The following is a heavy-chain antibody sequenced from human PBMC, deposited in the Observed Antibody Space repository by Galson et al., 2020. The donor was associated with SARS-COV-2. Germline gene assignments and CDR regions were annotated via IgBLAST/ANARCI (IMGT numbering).Heavy chain of an antibody. CDR1: GYSFSTYD. Sequence: ASVKVSCKASGYSFSTYDITWVRQAPGQGLEWMGWISVYNNNTKYTQKLKGRVTMYTDTSTNTAYMELNSLGPDDTAVYYCARDYCRTTSCHYGLDVWGHGTTVTVSS. CDR3: ARDYCRTTSCHYGLDV. CDR2: ISVYNNNT. D-gene: IGHD2-2*01. J-gene: IGHJ6*02. V-gene: IGHV1-18*04.